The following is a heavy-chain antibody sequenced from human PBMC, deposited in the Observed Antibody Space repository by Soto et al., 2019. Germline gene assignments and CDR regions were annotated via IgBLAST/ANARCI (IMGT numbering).Heavy chain of an antibody. J-gene: IGHJ4*02. V-gene: IGHV3-13*04. D-gene: IGHD3-22*01. CDR2: IGTAGDT. CDR3: ARAIGPTLFDY. CDR1: GFTFSSYD. Sequence: GGSLRLSCSASGFTFSSYDMHWVRQGPGKGLEWVSAIGTAGDTNYAGSVKGRFTISRENAKNSLYLQMNSLRAGDTAIYFCARAIGPTLFDYWGQGTMVTVSS.